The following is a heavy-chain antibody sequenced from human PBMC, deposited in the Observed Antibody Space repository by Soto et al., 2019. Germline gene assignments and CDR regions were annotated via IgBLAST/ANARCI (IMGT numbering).Heavy chain of an antibody. V-gene: IGHV3-30*18. D-gene: IGHD1-26*01. CDR3: AKYLVGATYYYYYGMDV. CDR2: ISFDGSKT. J-gene: IGHJ6*02. CDR1: RFTFSSYG. Sequence: SISLSCSASRFTFSSYGMHWVRPAPGKGLEWVAVISFDGSKTYYADSVKGRFTISRDNSKNTLYLQMNSLRAEDTAVYHCAKYLVGATYYYYYGMDVWGQGTTVTVSS.